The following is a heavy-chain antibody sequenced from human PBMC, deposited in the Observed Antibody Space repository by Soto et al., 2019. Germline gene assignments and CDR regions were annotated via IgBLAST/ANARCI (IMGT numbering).Heavy chain of an antibody. Sequence: GASVKVSCKASGYTFTSYGISWVRQAPGQGLEWMGWISAYNGNTNYAQKLQGRVTMTRDTSTSTAYMELRSLRSDDTAVYYCARDAGITIFGVVIPWGQGTLVTVSS. J-gene: IGHJ4*02. CDR3: ARDAGITIFGVVIP. D-gene: IGHD3-3*01. CDR2: ISAYNGNT. CDR1: GYTFTSYG. V-gene: IGHV1-18*01.